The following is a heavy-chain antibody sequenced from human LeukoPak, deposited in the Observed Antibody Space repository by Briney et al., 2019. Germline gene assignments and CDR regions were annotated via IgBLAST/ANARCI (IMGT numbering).Heavy chain of an antibody. CDR1: GGSISSHY. D-gene: IGHD3-22*01. J-gene: IGHJ4*02. CDR3: ARSYYYDSSGYYPPDY. CDR2: IYYSGST. V-gene: IGHV4-59*11. Sequence: SETLSLTCTVSGGSISSHYWSWIRQPPGKGLEWIGYIYYSGSTNYNPSLKSRVTISVDTSKNQFSLKLSSVTAADTAVYYCARSYYYDSSGYYPPDYWGQGTLVTVSS.